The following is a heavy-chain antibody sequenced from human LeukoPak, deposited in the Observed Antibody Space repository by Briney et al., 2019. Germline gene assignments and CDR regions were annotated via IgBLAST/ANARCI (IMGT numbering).Heavy chain of an antibody. D-gene: IGHD1-26*01. CDR1: GYTFTSYD. J-gene: IGHJ4*02. CDR3: ARDEDSGSYYPDY. Sequence: ASVKVSCKASGYTFTSYDINWVRQATGQGLEWMGWMNPNSGNTGYAQKFQGRVTITRDTSISTAYMELSRLRSDDTAVYYCARDEDSGSYYPDYWGQGTLVTVSS. V-gene: IGHV1-8*03. CDR2: MNPNSGNT.